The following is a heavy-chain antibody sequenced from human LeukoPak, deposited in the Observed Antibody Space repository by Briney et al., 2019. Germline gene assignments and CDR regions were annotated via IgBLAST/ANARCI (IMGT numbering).Heavy chain of an antibody. J-gene: IGHJ5*02. V-gene: IGHV3-30*02. CDR3: AKDLSSSWNWFDP. CDR2: INYDGSKE. D-gene: IGHD6-13*01. Sequence: GGSLRLSCAASGFTFSRFGMHWVRQAPGKGLEWVTFINYDGSKEYYADSVKGRFTISRDNSKNTLYLQMNSLRAEDTAVYYCAKDLSSSWNWFDPWGQGTLVTVSS. CDR1: GFTFSRFG.